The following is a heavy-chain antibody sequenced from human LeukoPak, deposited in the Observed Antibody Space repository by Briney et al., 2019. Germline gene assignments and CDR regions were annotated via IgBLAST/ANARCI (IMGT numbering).Heavy chain of an antibody. Sequence: PGGSLRLSCAASGFTFSSYGMHWVRQAPGKGLEWVAVIWYDGSNKYYADSVKGRFTISRDNSKNTLYLQMNSLRAEDTAVYYCARRSSSGWIEVGFDYWGQGTLVTVSS. CDR3: ARRSSSGWIEVGFDY. V-gene: IGHV3-33*01. J-gene: IGHJ4*02. D-gene: IGHD6-19*01. CDR1: GFTFSSYG. CDR2: IWYDGSNK.